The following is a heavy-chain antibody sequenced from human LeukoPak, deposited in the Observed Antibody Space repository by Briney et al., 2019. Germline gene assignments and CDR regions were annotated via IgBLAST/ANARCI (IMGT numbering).Heavy chain of an antibody. CDR3: VRDLKFDC. CDR2: IYHSGST. V-gene: IGHV4-38-2*02. Sequence: NPSETLSLTCTVSGYSISSGYYWGWIRQPPGKGLEWIGSIYHSGSTYYNPSLKSRVTISVDTSKSQFSLKLSSVTAADTAVYYCVRDLKFDCWGQGTLVTVSS. CDR1: GYSISSGYY. J-gene: IGHJ5*01.